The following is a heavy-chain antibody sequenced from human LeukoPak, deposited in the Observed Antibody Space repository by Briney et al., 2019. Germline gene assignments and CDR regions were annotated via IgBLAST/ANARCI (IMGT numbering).Heavy chain of an antibody. CDR2: IYYSGST. Sequence: PSETLSLTCTVSGGSISSSSYYWGWIRQPPGKGLEWIGSIYYSGSTYYNPSLKSRVTISVDTSKNQFSLKLSSVTAADTAVYYCARREYQLLGWFDPWGQGTLVTVSS. CDR3: ARREYQLLGWFDP. J-gene: IGHJ5*02. V-gene: IGHV4-39*01. D-gene: IGHD2-2*01. CDR1: GGSISSSSYY.